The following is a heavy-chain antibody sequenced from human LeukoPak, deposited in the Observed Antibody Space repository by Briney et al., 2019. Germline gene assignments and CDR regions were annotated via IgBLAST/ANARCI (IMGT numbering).Heavy chain of an antibody. CDR1: GYTFTGYY. Sequence: ASVTVSCKASGYTFTGYYMHWVRQAPGQGLEWMGRINPNSGGTNYAQKFQGRVTMTRDTSISTAYMELSRLRSDDTAVYYCAREYYYDSSGYYILDYWGQGTLVTVSS. V-gene: IGHV1-2*06. J-gene: IGHJ4*02. CDR3: AREYYYDSSGYYILDY. D-gene: IGHD3-22*01. CDR2: INPNSGGT.